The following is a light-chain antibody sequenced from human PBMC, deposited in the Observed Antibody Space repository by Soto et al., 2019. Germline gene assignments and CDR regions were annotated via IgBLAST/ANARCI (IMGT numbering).Light chain of an antibody. CDR3: QQYNNWLT. CDR2: GAS. J-gene: IGKJ4*01. Sequence: EIVMTQSPATLSVSPGERATFSCRAGQSVSSNLAWYQQKPGQAPRLLIYGASTRATGIPARFSGSGSGTEFTLTISSLQSEDFAVYYCQQYNNWLTFGGGTKVDIK. CDR1: QSVSSN. V-gene: IGKV3-15*01.